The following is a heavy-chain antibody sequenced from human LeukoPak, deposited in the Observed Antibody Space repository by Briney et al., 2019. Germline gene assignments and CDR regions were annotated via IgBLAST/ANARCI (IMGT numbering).Heavy chain of an antibody. V-gene: IGHV3-23*01. J-gene: IGHJ4*02. CDR3: GKDWHCHDSVCRTNRLVAGYVDH. Sequence: PGGSLRLSCRASGFSFNTYSMNWVRQAPGKGLEWVSVIRAEGRRTYYADSVKGRFTISRDNSNNMLYLQMNRLRAEDTAIYYCGKDWHCHDSVCRTNRLVAGYVDHWGQGTLVTVSS. CDR1: GFSFNTYS. D-gene: IGHD6-19*01. CDR2: IRAEGRRT.